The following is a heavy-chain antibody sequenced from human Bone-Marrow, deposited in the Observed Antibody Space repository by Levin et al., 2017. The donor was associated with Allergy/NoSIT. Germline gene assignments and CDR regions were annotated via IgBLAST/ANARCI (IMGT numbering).Heavy chain of an antibody. J-gene: IGHJ4*02. CDR3: SNAGDCSGNKCSDFDH. Sequence: GESLKISCAASGFTFNNYVMIWVRQAPGKGLEWVSAISGSGVSTYYSDSVKGRFTISRDNSKNTLFLQVNSLRAEETAVYYCSNAGDCSGNKCSDFDHWGQGTLVTVSS. CDR2: ISGSGVST. D-gene: IGHD2-15*01. V-gene: IGHV3-23*01. CDR1: GFTFNNYV.